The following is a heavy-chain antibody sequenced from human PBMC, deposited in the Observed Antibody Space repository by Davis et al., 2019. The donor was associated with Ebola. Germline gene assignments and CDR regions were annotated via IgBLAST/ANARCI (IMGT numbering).Heavy chain of an antibody. CDR2: INGDGSRT. D-gene: IGHD3-10*01. CDR3: TKGGSGHFDY. CDR1: GFTFSSHW. V-gene: IGHV3-74*01. J-gene: IGHJ4*01. Sequence: HTGGSLRLSCAASGFTFSSHWMHWVRQAPGKGLVWVSRINGDGSRTNYADSVKGRFTISRDNAKNTLYLQMNSLGAEDTAVYYCTKGGSGHFDYWGRGTLVTVSS.